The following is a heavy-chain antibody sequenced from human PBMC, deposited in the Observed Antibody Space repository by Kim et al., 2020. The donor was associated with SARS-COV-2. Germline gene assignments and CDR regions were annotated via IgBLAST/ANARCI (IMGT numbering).Heavy chain of an antibody. V-gene: IGHV3-30*04. CDR2: ISYDGSNK. Sequence: GGSLRLSCAASGFTFSSYAMHWVRQAPGKGLEWVAVISYDGSNKYYADSVKGRFTISRDNSKNTLYLQMNSLRAEDTAVYYCARLSGNTGLDAFDIWGQG. CDR1: GFTFSSYA. D-gene: IGHD3-10*01. J-gene: IGHJ3*02. CDR3: ARLSGNTGLDAFDI.